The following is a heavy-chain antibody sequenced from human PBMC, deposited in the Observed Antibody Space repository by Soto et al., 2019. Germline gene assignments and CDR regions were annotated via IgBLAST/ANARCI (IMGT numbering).Heavy chain of an antibody. CDR2: INHSGST. J-gene: IGHJ3*02. CDR3: ARFGGTVTTKMDAFDI. Sequence: PSETLSLTCAVYGGSFSGYYWSWIRQPPGKGLEWIGEINHSGSTNYNPSLKSRVTISVDTSKNQFSLKLSSVTAADTAVYYCARFGGTVTTKMDAFDIWGQGTMVTVSS. V-gene: IGHV4-34*01. D-gene: IGHD4-17*01. CDR1: GGSFSGYY.